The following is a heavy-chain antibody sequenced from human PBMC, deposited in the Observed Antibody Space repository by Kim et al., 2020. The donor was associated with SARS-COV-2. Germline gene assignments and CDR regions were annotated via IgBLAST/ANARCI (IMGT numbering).Heavy chain of an antibody. CDR2: ISGSGGST. D-gene: IGHD2-8*01. V-gene: IGHV3-23*01. CDR3: AKFLGSLVSSDAFDI. J-gene: IGHJ3*02. Sequence: GGSLRLSCAASGFTFSSYAMSWVRQAPGKGLEWVSAISGSGGSTYYADSVKGRFTISRDNSKNTLYLQMNSLRAEDTAVYYCAKFLGSLVSSDAFDIWGQGTMVTVPS. CDR1: GFTFSSYA.